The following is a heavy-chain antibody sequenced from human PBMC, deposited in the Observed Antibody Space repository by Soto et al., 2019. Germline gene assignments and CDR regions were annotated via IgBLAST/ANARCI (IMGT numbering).Heavy chain of an antibody. V-gene: IGHV1-69*01. CDR1: GGNFSSYA. D-gene: IGHD6-13*01. Sequence: QVQLVQSGAEVKKPGSSVKVSCKASGGNFSSYAIRWVRQAPGQGLEWMGGILPIFGTANYAQKFQGRVTITADEYASTAYMELSRLRLEYKAVYYCARCAVADIDAFDIWGQGTMVTVSS. CDR3: ARCAVADIDAFDI. J-gene: IGHJ3*02. CDR2: ILPIFGTA.